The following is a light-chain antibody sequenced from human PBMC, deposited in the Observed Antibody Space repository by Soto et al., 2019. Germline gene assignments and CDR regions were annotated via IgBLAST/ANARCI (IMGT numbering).Light chain of an antibody. CDR1: SRDVGSYNL. CDR2: EGS. CDR3: CSYAGSSSYV. J-gene: IGLJ1*01. V-gene: IGLV2-23*01. Sequence: QSVLTQPASLSWSPGQSITISCTGSSRDVGSYNLVSWYQQHPGKAPKLMIYEGSKRPSGVSNRLSGSKSGNTASLTISGLQDEDEDDYSCCSYAGSSSYVFGTGTKATVL.